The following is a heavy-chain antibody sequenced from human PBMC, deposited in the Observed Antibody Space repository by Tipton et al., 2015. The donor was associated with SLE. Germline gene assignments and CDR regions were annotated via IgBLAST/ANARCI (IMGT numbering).Heavy chain of an antibody. CDR2: IYSRGSM. D-gene: IGHD4-11*01. J-gene: IGHJ5*02. CDR3: ARDGDYSDSIYKWFDP. Sequence: TLSLTCTVSGGSISSGSQYWSWIRQPAGKGLEWIGRIYSRGSMNYNLSLRSRVTISMDTSRNEFSLKLSSVTAADTAVYHCARDGDYSDSIYKWFDPWGQGTLVTVSS. CDR1: GGSISSGSQY. V-gene: IGHV4-61*02.